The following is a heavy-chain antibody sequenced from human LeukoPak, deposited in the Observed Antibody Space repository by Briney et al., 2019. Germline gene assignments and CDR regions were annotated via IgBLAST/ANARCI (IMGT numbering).Heavy chain of an antibody. CDR2: ISSHGGST. V-gene: IGHV3-64*01. Sequence: GSLRLSCAASGFTFSTYAMHWVRQAPGKGLQYVSAISSHGGSTYYANSVKGRFTISRDNSENTVYLQMGSLRAEDMAVYYCARDYSNHGYLDYWGQGTLVSVSS. CDR1: GFTFSTYA. CDR3: ARDYSNHGYLDY. D-gene: IGHD4-11*01. J-gene: IGHJ4*02.